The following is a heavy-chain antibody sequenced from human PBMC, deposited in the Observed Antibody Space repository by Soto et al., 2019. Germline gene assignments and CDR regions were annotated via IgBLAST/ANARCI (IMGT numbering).Heavy chain of an antibody. CDR1: GGSISSYY. J-gene: IGHJ4*02. D-gene: IGHD6-19*01. Sequence: QVQLQESGPGLVKPSETLSLTCTVSGGSISSYYWSWIRQPPGKGLEWIGYIYYSASTNYNPSLKSRVTLSVDTSKNQFSLKLSSVTAADTAVYYCARLSSGWYYFDYWGQGTLVTVSS. CDR2: IYYSAST. V-gene: IGHV4-59*08. CDR3: ARLSSGWYYFDY.